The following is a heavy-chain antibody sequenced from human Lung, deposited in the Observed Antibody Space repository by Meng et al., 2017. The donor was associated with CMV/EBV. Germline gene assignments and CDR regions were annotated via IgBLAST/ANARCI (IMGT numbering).Heavy chain of an antibody. CDR1: GFTFSNIA. Sequence: GESLKISCAASGFTFSNIAMAWVRQAPGKGLEWVSGISNTGGNTYYADSVKGRFTISRDNSKNTLYLQMNSLRAEDTAVYYCAKFRGGIYYVYYFDYWGQGXLVXGSS. CDR2: ISNTGGNT. V-gene: IGHV3-23*01. D-gene: IGHD1-26*01. CDR3: AKFRGGIYYVYYFDY. J-gene: IGHJ4*02.